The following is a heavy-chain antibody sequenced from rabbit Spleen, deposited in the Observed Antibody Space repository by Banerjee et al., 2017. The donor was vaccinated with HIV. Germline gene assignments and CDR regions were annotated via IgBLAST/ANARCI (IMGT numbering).Heavy chain of an antibody. CDR3: ASADNGGGGYGYGALYL. Sequence: QSLEESGGGLVQPEGSLTLTCTASGFSFSSNYYIYWVRQAPGKGLEWIACIYAGSSGSTYYASWAKGRFTISKTSSTTVTLQMTSLTAADTATYFCASADNGGGGYGYGALYLWGPGTLVTVS. V-gene: IGHV1S40*01. CDR1: GFSFSSNYY. J-gene: IGHJ4*01. D-gene: IGHD6-1*01. CDR2: IYAGSSGST.